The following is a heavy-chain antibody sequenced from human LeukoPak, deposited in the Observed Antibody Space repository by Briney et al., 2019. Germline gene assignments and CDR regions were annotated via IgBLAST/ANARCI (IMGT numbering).Heavy chain of an antibody. CDR3: ARSAGDYVWGSYRYLDY. D-gene: IGHD3-16*02. J-gene: IGHJ4*02. Sequence: PGGSLRLSCAASGFTFSSYSMNWVRQAPGKGLEWVSSISSSSSYIYYADSVKGRFTISRDNAKNSLYLQMNSLRAEDTAVYYCARSAGDYVWGSYRYLDYWGQGTLVTVSS. V-gene: IGHV3-21*01. CDR2: ISSSSSYI. CDR1: GFTFSSYS.